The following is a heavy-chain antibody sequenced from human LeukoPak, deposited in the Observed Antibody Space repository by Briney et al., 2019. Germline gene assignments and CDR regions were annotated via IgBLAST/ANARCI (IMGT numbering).Heavy chain of an antibody. CDR2: IIPIFGTA. Sequence: SVKVSCKASGGTFSSYAISWVRQAPGQGLEWMGGIIPIFGTANYAQKFQGRVTITADESTSTAYMELSSLRSEDTAVYYCARDECSSTSCLGGYYYYYGMDVWGQGTTVTVSS. D-gene: IGHD2-2*01. V-gene: IGHV1-69*01. CDR3: ARDECSSTSCLGGYYYYYGMDV. J-gene: IGHJ6*02. CDR1: GGTFSSYA.